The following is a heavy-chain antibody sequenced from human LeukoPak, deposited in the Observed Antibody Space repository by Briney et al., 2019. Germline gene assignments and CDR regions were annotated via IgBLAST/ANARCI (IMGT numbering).Heavy chain of an antibody. CDR3: ARVRIYGSGSDHFDY. D-gene: IGHD3-10*01. V-gene: IGHV4-38-2*01. CDR1: GGSFSGYY. J-gene: IGHJ4*02. CDR2: MYHSGST. Sequence: SETLSLTCAVYGGSFSGYYWGWIRQPPGKGLEWIGSMYHSGSTYYNPSLRSRVIISVDTSKNQFSLKLSSVTAADTAVYYRARVRIYGSGSDHFDYWGQGTLVTVSS.